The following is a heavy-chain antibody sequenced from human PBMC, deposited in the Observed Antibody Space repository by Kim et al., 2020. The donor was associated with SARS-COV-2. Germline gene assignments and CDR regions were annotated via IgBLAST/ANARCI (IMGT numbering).Heavy chain of an antibody. J-gene: IGHJ3*02. CDR3: AKPHYYDSSGYYYGSAFDI. D-gene: IGHD3-22*01. V-gene: IGHV3-23*01. Sequence: GGSLRLSCAASGFTFSSYAMSWVRQAPGKGLEWVSAISGSGGSTYYADSVKGRFTISRDNSKNTLYLQMNSLRAEDTAVYYCAKPHYYDSSGYYYGSAFDIWGQGTMVTVSS. CDR2: ISGSGGST. CDR1: GFTFSSYA.